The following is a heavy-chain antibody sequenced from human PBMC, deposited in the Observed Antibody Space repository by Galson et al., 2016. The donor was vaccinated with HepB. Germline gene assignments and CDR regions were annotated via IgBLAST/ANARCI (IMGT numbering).Heavy chain of an antibody. CDR2: MLLDGSNE. D-gene: IGHD3-10*01. V-gene: IGHV3-30*04. J-gene: IGHJ4*02. CDR3: AREDPNYHAPRGQHYVGPFDY. Sequence: SLRLSCAASGFTFSSFVMHWVRQAPGKGLEWVAVMLLDGSNEDYADSVKGRFTISRDNSKNTLFLQMNSLRPEDTAVYYWAREDPNYHAPRGQHYVGPFDYWGQGTLVTVSS. CDR1: GFTFSSFV.